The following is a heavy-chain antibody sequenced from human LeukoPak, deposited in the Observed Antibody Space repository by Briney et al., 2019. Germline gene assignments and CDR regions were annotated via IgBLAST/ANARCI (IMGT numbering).Heavy chain of an antibody. D-gene: IGHD2-21*02. CDR3: ARDAQYCGGDCYFWNWFDP. CDR1: GGTFSSYA. V-gene: IGHV1-69*05. J-gene: IGHJ5*02. CDR2: IIPIFGTA. Sequence: SVKVSCKASGGTFSSYAISWVRQAPGQGLEWMGGIIPIFGTANYAQKFQGRVTITTDESTSTAYMELSRLRSEDTAVYYCARDAQYCGGDCYFWNWFDPWGQGTLVTVSS.